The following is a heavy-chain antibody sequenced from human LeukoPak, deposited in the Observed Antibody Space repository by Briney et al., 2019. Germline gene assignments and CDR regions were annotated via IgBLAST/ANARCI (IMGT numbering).Heavy chain of an antibody. Sequence: GGSLRLSCAASGFTFSSYELNWVRQAPGKGLEWVSHISSSGSTIYYAGSVKGRFTISRDNAKNSLYLQLNSLRAEDTAVYYCARDRPGARGYFDYWGQGTLVSVSS. CDR2: ISSSGSTI. CDR3: ARDRPGARGYFDY. V-gene: IGHV3-48*03. D-gene: IGHD4/OR15-4a*01. CDR1: GFTFSSYE. J-gene: IGHJ4*02.